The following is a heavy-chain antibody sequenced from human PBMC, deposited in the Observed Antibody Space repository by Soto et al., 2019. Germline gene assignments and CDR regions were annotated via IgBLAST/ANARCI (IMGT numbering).Heavy chain of an antibody. CDR1: GCTFPTYP. D-gene: IGHD3-10*01. J-gene: IGHJ4*02. CDR3: ARKGSYGSGIYHFDY. CDR2: INAANGDT. Sequence: AAVPVSCLASGCTFPTYPIHWVRPPPGRRLEWMGWINAANGDTGYSQKFQGRVTIARYTSASAAYMELNSLRSEDTAVYFCARKGSYGSGIYHFDYWGQGTLVTVSS. V-gene: IGHV1-3*01.